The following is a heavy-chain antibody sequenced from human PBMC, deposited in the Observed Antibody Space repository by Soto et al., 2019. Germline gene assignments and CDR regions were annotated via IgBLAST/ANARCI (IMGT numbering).Heavy chain of an antibody. CDR3: VRTARQGAVAPHWFDR. J-gene: IGHJ5*02. D-gene: IGHD2-21*02. CDR1: GGSISSSSYY. Sequence: SETLSLTCTVSGGSISSSSYYWGWIRQPPGKGLEWIGSTYYSESTYYNPSLMSRLTISVDTSKNQFSLKLTSVTAAETAVYYCVRTARQGAVAPHWFDRWGQGTQVTVSS. V-gene: IGHV4-39*07. CDR2: TYYSEST.